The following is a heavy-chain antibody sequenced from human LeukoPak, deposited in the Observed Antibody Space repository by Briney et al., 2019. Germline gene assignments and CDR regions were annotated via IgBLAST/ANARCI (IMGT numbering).Heavy chain of an antibody. Sequence: GASVKVSCKASGYTFTGYYMHWVRQAPGQGLEWMGWINPNSGGTNYAQKFQGRVTMTRDTSISTAYMELSRLRSDDTAVYYCARATGSSGSRSDNAFDIWGQGTMVTVPS. CDR3: ARATGSSGSRSDNAFDI. D-gene: IGHD3-22*01. V-gene: IGHV1-2*02. CDR1: GYTFTGYY. CDR2: INPNSGGT. J-gene: IGHJ3*02.